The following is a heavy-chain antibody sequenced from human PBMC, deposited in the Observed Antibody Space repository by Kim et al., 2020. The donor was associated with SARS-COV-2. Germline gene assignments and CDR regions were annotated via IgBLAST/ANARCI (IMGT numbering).Heavy chain of an antibody. CDR1: GGSISSYY. D-gene: IGHD2-15*01. CDR3: ARWAVGYCSGGSCFPPGAFDI. CDR2: IYYSGST. Sequence: SETLSLTCTVSGGSISSYYWSCIRQPPGKGLEWIGYIYYSGSTNYNPSLKSRVTISVDTSKNQFSLKLSSVTAADTAVYYCARWAVGYCSGGSCFPPGAFDIWGQGTMVTVSS. V-gene: IGHV4-59*08. J-gene: IGHJ3*02.